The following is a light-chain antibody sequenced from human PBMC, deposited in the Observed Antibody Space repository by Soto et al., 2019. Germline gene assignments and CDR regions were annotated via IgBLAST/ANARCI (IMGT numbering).Light chain of an antibody. CDR3: SSYTSSSTRLV. CDR1: SSDVGGYNY. Sequence: QSALTQPASVSGSPGQSITISCTGTSSDVGGYNYVSWYQHHPDKAPKLMIYDVSNRPSGVSNRFSGSKSGNTAYLTISGLQAADEATYYCSSYTSSSTRLVFGGGTKLTVL. CDR2: DVS. J-gene: IGLJ2*01. V-gene: IGLV2-14*03.